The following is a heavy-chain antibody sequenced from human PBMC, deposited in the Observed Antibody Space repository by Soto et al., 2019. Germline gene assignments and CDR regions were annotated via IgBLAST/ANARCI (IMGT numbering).Heavy chain of an antibody. CDR2: ISSSSTI. CDR3: ARDWQWLPFDY. Sequence: EVQLVESGGGLVQPGGSLRLSCAASGFTFSSYSMNWVRQAPGKGLEWVSYISSSSTIYYADSVKGRFTISRDNAKNSLYLQMNSLRDEDTAVYYCARDWQWLPFDYWGQGTLVTVSS. J-gene: IGHJ4*02. CDR1: GFTFSSYS. V-gene: IGHV3-48*02. D-gene: IGHD6-19*01.